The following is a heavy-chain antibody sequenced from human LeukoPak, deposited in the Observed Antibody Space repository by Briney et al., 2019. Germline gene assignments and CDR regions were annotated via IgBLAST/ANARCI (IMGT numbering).Heavy chain of an antibody. CDR3: AKGEYYYDCSGYTDY. V-gene: IGHV3-23*01. J-gene: IGHJ4*02. Sequence: PGGSLRLSCAASGFTFSSYAMSWVRQAPGKGLEWVSAISGSGGSTYYADSVKGRFTISRDNSKNTLYLQMNSLRAEDTAVYYCAKGEYYYDCSGYTDYWGQGTLVTVSS. CDR1: GFTFSSYA. CDR2: ISGSGGST. D-gene: IGHD3-22*01.